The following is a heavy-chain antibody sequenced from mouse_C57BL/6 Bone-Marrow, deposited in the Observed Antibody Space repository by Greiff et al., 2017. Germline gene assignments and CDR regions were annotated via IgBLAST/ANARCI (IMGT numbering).Heavy chain of an antibody. D-gene: IGHD4-1*01. CDR3: ERRGWDGVFAY. CDR1: GYTFTDYY. J-gene: IGHJ3*01. CDR2: IYPGSGNT. Sequence: VQLQQSGAELVRPGASVKLSCKASGYTFTDYYINWVKQRPGQGLEWIARIYPGSGNTYYNEKFKGKATLTAEKSSSTAYMQLSSLPSEDSAVYFCERRGWDGVFAYWGQGTLVTVSA. V-gene: IGHV1-76*01.